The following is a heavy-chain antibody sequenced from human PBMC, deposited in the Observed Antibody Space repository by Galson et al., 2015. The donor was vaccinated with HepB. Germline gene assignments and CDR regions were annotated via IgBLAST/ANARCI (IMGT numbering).Heavy chain of an antibody. D-gene: IGHD3-16*01. CDR2: INGRGSTR. CDR1: GFTFGRYA. CDR3: VKEGSWFGGDWFDP. V-gene: IGHV3-23*01. Sequence: SLRLSCAASGFTFGRYAMAWIRQAPGKGLEWVSGINGRGSTRSYSDAVKGRFSISRDNSKDTVFLQMDNLRAEDTAVYYCVKEGSWFGGDWFDPWGQGALVTVS. J-gene: IGHJ5*02.